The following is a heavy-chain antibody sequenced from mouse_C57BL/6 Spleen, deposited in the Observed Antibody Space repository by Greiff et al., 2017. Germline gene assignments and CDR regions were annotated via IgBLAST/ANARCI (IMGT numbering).Heavy chain of an antibody. V-gene: IGHV2-9-1*01. CDR2: IWTGGGT. Sequence: VQRVESGPGLVAPSQSLSITCTVSGFSLTSYAISWVRQPPGKGLEWLGVIWTGGGTNYNSALKSRLSISKDNSKSQVFLKMNSLQTDDTARYYCARNRENFGYRGAMDYWGQGTSVTVSS. J-gene: IGHJ4*01. CDR1: GFSLTSYA. CDR3: ARNRENFGYRGAMDY. D-gene: IGHD2-14*01.